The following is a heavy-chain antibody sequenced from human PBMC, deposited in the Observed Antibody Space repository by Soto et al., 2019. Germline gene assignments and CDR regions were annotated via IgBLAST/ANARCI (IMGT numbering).Heavy chain of an antibody. CDR2: VSYDGSIK. V-gene: IGHV3-30*18. D-gene: IGHD6-19*01. Sequence: QVQLVESGGGVVQPGRSLRLSCAASGFTFSVYGMHWVRQAPGKGLEWVALVSYDGSIKYYADSVKGRFTISRDNSKNTLYLQMNSLRVADTAVYYCAKDGSHLAVAGTSPTSHFYGLAVWGQGTTVPVSS. J-gene: IGHJ6*02. CDR1: GFTFSVYG. CDR3: AKDGSHLAVAGTSPTSHFYGLAV.